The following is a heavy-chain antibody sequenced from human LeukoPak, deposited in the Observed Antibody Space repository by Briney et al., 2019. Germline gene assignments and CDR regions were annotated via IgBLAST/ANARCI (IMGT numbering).Heavy chain of an antibody. D-gene: IGHD5-12*01. CDR2: LIGSSGST. Sequence: PGGSLRLSCAASGFTSTNYAMNWVHQAPGKGLEWVSVLIGSSGSTDYADSVKGRFTISRDNSKNTVFLQMNSLRAEDTAIYYCAKGAYDYIEIGYFDSWGQGTLVTVSS. CDR1: GFTSTNYA. V-gene: IGHV3-23*01. J-gene: IGHJ4*02. CDR3: AKGAYDYIEIGYFDS.